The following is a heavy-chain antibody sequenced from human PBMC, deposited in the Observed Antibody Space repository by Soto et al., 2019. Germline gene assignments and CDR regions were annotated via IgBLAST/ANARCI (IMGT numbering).Heavy chain of an antibody. J-gene: IGHJ4*02. D-gene: IGHD3-16*01. CDR3: AGDRWAVTEYDPFDY. CDR1: GFTFSDYY. Sequence: QVQLVESGGGLVKPGGSLRLSCAASGFTFSDYYMSWIRQAPGKGLEWVSYISSSGSTIYYADSVKGRFTISRDNAKNSRYLQMNSLRAEDTAVYYCAGDRWAVTEYDPFDYWGQGTLVTVSS. V-gene: IGHV3-11*01. CDR2: ISSSGSTI.